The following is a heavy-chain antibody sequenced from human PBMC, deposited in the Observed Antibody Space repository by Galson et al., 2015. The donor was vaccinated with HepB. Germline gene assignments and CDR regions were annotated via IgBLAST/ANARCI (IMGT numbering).Heavy chain of an antibody. Sequence: SLRLSCAASGFTFSSYWMSWVRQAPGKGLEWVADIKQDGSEKYYVDSVKGRFTISRDNAKNSLYLQMNSLRAEDTAVYYCARDLGIHYYDSSGPIDYWGQGTLVTVSS. D-gene: IGHD3-22*01. CDR2: IKQDGSEK. J-gene: IGHJ4*02. CDR1: GFTFSSYW. CDR3: ARDLGIHYYDSSGPIDY. V-gene: IGHV3-7*01.